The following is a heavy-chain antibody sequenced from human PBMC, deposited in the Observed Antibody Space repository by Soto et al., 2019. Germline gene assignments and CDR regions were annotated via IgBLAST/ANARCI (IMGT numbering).Heavy chain of an antibody. CDR3: ARATSGSFDALDM. CDR2: ISGSGGST. J-gene: IGHJ3*02. V-gene: IGHV3-23*01. CDR1: GFTFSSYA. D-gene: IGHD1-26*01. Sequence: GGSLRLSCAASGFTFSSYAMRWVRQAPGKGLEWVSAISGSGGSTYYADSVKGRFTISRDNSKNTVYLQMNSLRDEDTAVYYCARATSGSFDALDMWGQGTMVTVSS.